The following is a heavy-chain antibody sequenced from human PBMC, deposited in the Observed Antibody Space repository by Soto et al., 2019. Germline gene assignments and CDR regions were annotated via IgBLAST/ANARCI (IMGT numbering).Heavy chain of an antibody. D-gene: IGHD4-17*01. CDR1: GGSFSGYY. CDR3: ARDYGDYALHY. J-gene: IGHJ4*02. Sequence: SETLSLICAVYGGSFSGYYWSWIRQPPGKGLEWIGEINHSGSTNYNPSLKSRVTISVDTSKNQFSLKLSSVTAADTAVYYCARDYGDYALHYWGQGTLVTVSS. CDR2: INHSGST. V-gene: IGHV4-34*01.